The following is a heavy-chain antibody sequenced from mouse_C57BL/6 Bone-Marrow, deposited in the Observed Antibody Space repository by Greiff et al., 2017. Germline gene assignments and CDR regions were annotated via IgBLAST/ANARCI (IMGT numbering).Heavy chain of an antibody. CDR3: ARGIIYYYAMDY. Sequence: EVQVVESGGGLVKPGGSLKLSCAASGFTFSDYGMHWVRQAPEKGLEWVAYISSGSSTIYYADTVKGRFTISRDNAKNTLFLQMTSLRSEDTAMYYCARGIIYYYAMDYWSQGTSVTVSS. V-gene: IGHV5-17*01. CDR2: ISSGSSTI. J-gene: IGHJ4*01. CDR1: GFTFSDYG.